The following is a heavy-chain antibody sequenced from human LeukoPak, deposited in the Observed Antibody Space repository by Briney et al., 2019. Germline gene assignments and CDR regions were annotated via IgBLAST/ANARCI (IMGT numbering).Heavy chain of an antibody. J-gene: IGHJ3*02. CDR3: AKGAQSSTRWNAFDI. CDR2: IRYDGSNK. Sequence: GGSLRLSCAASGFTFSSYGMHWVRQAPGKGLEWVTFIRYDGSNKYYADSVKGRFTISRDNSKNTLYLQMNSLRAEDTAVYYCAKGAQSSTRWNAFDIWGPGTMVTVSS. D-gene: IGHD2-2*01. CDR1: GFTFSSYG. V-gene: IGHV3-30*02.